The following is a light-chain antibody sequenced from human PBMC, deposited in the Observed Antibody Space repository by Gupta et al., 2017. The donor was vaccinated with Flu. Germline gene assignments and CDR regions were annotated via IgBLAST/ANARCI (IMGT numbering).Light chain of an antibody. J-gene: IGKJ3*01. CDR2: DAS. V-gene: IGKV1-33*01. CDR1: QDIDNY. CDR3: QQYDNLPPFT. Sequence: SSLSASVGDRVTITCQASQDIDNYLNWYQQKPGKAPELLIYDASNLETGVPSRFSGSGSGTDFSFTISSLQPEDIATYYCQQYDNLPPFTFGPGTKVDLQ.